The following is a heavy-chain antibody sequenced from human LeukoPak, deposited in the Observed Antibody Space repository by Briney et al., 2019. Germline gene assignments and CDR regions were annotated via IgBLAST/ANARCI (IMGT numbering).Heavy chain of an antibody. CDR1: GFTFINYA. CDR3: AKSVSTSGYYKGFDY. Sequence: GGSLRLSCAASGFTFINYAMSWVRQAPGKGLEWVSVISTTGGTTYYAGSVKGRFTISRDNSKNTLYLQMNSLRAEDTAVYYCAKSVSTSGYYKGFDYWGQGALVTVSS. V-gene: IGHV3-23*01. CDR2: ISTTGGTT. J-gene: IGHJ4*02. D-gene: IGHD6-25*01.